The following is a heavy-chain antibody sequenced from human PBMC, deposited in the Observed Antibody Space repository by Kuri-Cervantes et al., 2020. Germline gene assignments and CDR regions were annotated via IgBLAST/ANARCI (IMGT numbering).Heavy chain of an antibody. Sequence: GESLKISCAASGFTFSSYWMSWVRQAPGKGLEWVANIKQGGSEQYYVDSVKGRFTVSRDNAKNSLYLQMNSLRAEDTAIYYCAILKGLYGMDVWGQGTTVTVSS. CDR3: AILKGLYGMDV. J-gene: IGHJ6*02. V-gene: IGHV3-7*01. CDR1: GFTFSSYW. CDR2: IKQGGSEQ.